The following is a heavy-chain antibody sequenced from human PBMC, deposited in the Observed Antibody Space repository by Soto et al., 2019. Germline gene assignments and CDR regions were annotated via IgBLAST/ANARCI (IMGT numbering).Heavy chain of an antibody. D-gene: IGHD3-10*01. Sequence: SETLSLTCSVSGGSISSYYWSWILQPPGKGLEWTGYIYYSGSTNYNPSLKSRVTISVDTSKNQFSLKLNSMTAADTSVYYCARHNYGSGSTYFDYWGQGTLVTVSS. CDR1: GGSISSYY. J-gene: IGHJ4*02. CDR3: ARHNYGSGSTYFDY. CDR2: IYYSGST. V-gene: IGHV4-59*08.